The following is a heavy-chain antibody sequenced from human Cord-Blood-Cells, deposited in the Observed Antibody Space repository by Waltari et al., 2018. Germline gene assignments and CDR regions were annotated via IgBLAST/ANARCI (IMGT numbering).Heavy chain of an antibody. CDR1: GYTFTSYY. D-gene: IGHD6-13*01. CDR2: INPSGGST. J-gene: IGHJ6*03. CDR3: ARDQNVAAAGRGDYYYMDV. V-gene: IGHV1-46*01. Sequence: QLQLVQSGAAVKTPGASVTVSCQASGYTFTSYYMHWVRQAPGQGLEWMGIINPSGGSTSYAKKFQGSGTMTRDTSTSTVYMELSSLRSEDTAVYYCARDQNVAAAGRGDYYYMDVWGKGTTVTVSS.